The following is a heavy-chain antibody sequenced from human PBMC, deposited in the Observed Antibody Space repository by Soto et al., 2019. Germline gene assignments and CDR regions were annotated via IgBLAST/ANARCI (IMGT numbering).Heavy chain of an antibody. J-gene: IGHJ3*02. Sequence: QVQLVESGGGVVQPGRSLRLSCAASGFTLSSYGMHWVRQAPGKGLEWVAVISYDGSNKYYANSVKGRFTISRDNSKKTLYMEMNSPRAEDTAVYYCANIPYSWNGADAFDIWGEGTLVTVTS. CDR1: GFTLSSYG. CDR3: ANIPYSWNGADAFDI. V-gene: IGHV3-30*18. D-gene: IGHD1-1*01. CDR2: ISYDGSNK.